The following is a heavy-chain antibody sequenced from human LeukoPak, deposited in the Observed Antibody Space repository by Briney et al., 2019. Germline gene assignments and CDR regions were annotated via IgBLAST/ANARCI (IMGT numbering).Heavy chain of an antibody. V-gene: IGHV4-4*07. D-gene: IGHD3-22*01. J-gene: IGHJ4*02. CDR3: AGTHSTYYDSSGYYRDY. CDR2: IYTSGST. CDR1: GASISSYY. Sequence: PSETLSLTCTVAGASISSYYWSWIRQPAGKGLEWIGRIYTSGSTNYNPSLKSRVTMSVDTSKNQFSLKLSSVTAADTAVYYCAGTHSTYYDSSGYYRDYWGQGTLVTVSS.